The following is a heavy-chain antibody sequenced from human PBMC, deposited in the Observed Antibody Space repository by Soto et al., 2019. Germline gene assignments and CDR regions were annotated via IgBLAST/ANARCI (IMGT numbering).Heavy chain of an antibody. D-gene: IGHD3-10*01. Sequence: GGSLRLSCAASGFTFSSYSMNWVRQAPGKGLEWVSSISSSSSYIYYADSVKGRFTISRDNAKNSLYLQMNSLRAEDTAVYYCAGAPMVRGVLYYFDYWGQGTLVTVSS. CDR3: AGAPMVRGVLYYFDY. CDR1: GFTFSSYS. CDR2: ISSSSSYI. J-gene: IGHJ4*02. V-gene: IGHV3-21*01.